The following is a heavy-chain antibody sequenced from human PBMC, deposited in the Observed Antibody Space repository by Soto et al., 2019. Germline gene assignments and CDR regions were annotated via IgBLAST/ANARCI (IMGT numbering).Heavy chain of an antibody. Sequence: TSETLSLTCAVYGGSFSGYYWSWIRQPPGKGLEWIGEINHSGSTNYNPSLKSRVTISVDTSKNQFSLKLSSVTAADTAVYYCAREEYVRDFWSGYYRTWGQGTLVTVS. V-gene: IGHV4-34*01. CDR1: GGSFSGYY. CDR2: INHSGST. CDR3: AREEYVRDFWSGYYRT. J-gene: IGHJ5*02. D-gene: IGHD3-3*01.